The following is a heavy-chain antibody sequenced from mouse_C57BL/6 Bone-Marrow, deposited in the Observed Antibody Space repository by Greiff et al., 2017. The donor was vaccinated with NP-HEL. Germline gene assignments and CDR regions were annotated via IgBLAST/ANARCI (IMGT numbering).Heavy chain of an antibody. CDR3: ARKVEVGLMDY. CDR1: GFSLTSYG. V-gene: IGHV2-2*01. Sequence: QVQLQQSGPGLVQPSQSLSITCTVSGFSLTSYGVHWVRQSPGKGLEWLGVIWSGGSTDKTAAFISSLSISKANSKSQVFFQMNSLQADDTAIYYCARKVEVGLMDYWGQGTLVTVSA. J-gene: IGHJ4*01. D-gene: IGHD1-3*01. CDR2: IWSGGST.